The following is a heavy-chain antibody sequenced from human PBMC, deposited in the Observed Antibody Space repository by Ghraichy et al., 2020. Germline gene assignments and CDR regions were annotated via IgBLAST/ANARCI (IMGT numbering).Heavy chain of an antibody. V-gene: IGHV1-8*01. D-gene: IGHD1-7*01. CDR2: INPNSGNS. CDR1: GYTFINYD. CDR3: TRGPESLWNSVPPDYYYDMDV. J-gene: IGHJ6*02. Sequence: ASVKVSCEASGYTFINYDVNWVRQATGQGLEWMGWINPNSGNSGYAQKFQGRVTMTSNTSTSTAYMELSSLRSEDTAVYYCTRGPESLWNSVPPDYYYDMDVWGPGTTVTVSS.